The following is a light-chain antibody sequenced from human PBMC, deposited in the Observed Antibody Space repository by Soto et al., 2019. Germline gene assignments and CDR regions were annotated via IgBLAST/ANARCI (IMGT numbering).Light chain of an antibody. CDR2: EGT. V-gene: IGLV2-23*01. CDR1: SSDVGSYNL. CDR3: STYAGRVV. Sequence: QSALTQPASVSGSPGQSITISCTGTSSDVGSYNLVSWYQQHPGKAPKLMIYEGTNRPSGVSNRYSGSKSGNTASLTISGLQAEDEAHYYCSTYAGRVVFGGGTKLTVL. J-gene: IGLJ3*02.